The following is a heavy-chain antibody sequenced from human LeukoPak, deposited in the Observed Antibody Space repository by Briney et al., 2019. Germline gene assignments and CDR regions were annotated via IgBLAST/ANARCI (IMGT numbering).Heavy chain of an antibody. CDR3: ARQAPYARGNWFDP. D-gene: IGHD2-2*01. Sequence: SETLSLTSAVYGGSFRDYYWSCIRQPPGKAREGIGEINESGNTNYNTSPKSRVSLSVDTSQNQFSLKFTSVTAADTAVYYCARQAPYARGNWFDPWGQGTLVTVSS. CDR2: INESGNT. CDR1: GGSFRDYY. J-gene: IGHJ5*02. V-gene: IGHV4-34*01.